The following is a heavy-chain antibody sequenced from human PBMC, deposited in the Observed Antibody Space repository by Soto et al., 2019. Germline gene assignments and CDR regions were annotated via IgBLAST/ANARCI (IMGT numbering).Heavy chain of an antibody. D-gene: IGHD2-15*01. CDR2: ISCDGSKK. CDR1: GFTFDNYG. Sequence: QVQLVESGGGVVQPGRSLRLSCAASGFTFDNYGLHWVRQAPGKGLEWVAVISCDGSKKFYADSVKGRFTISRDNSKNTLYLQMNTLRVEDTAVYYCARELDVVVVVTATRGLDVWGQGTTVIVSS. J-gene: IGHJ6*02. CDR3: ARELDVVVVVTATRGLDV. V-gene: IGHV3-30*03.